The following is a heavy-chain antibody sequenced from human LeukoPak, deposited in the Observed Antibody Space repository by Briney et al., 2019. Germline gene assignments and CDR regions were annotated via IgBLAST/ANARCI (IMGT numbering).Heavy chain of an antibody. D-gene: IGHD6-13*01. CDR2: ISWDGGNR. CDR1: GFTFDDYS. V-gene: IGHV3-43*01. CDR3: AKDYSSSGPFDY. J-gene: IGHJ4*02. Sequence: GGSLRLSCAASGFTFDDYSMHWVRQAPGKGLEWVSLISWDGGNRESADSVKGRFTISRDNSRNSLFLQMNSLTTEDTAFYYCAKDYSSSGPFDYWGQGTLVTVSS.